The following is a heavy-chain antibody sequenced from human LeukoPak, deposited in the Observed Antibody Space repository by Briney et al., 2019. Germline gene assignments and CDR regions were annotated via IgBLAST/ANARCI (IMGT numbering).Heavy chain of an antibody. Sequence: ASVKVSCKASGYTFTGYYMHWVRQAPGQGLEWMGRINPNSGGTNYAQKFQGRVTMTRDTSISTAYMELSRLRSDDTAVYYCAKQMNLPGIAAAVNNWFDPWGQGTLVTVSS. D-gene: IGHD6-13*01. CDR3: AKQMNLPGIAAAVNNWFDP. CDR2: INPNSGGT. V-gene: IGHV1-2*06. CDR1: GYTFTGYY. J-gene: IGHJ5*02.